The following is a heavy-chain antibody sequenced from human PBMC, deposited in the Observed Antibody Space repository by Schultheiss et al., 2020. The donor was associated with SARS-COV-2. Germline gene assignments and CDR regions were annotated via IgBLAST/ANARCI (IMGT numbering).Heavy chain of an antibody. J-gene: IGHJ4*02. CDR1: GGTFSSYA. V-gene: IGHV1-69*13. CDR3: ARADSSDYTPFFFDY. D-gene: IGHD3-22*01. CDR2: IIPIFGTA. Sequence: SVKVSCKASGGTFSSYAISWVRQAPGQGLEWMGGIIPIFGTANYAQKFQGRVTITADESTSTAYMELSSLRSEDTAVYYCARADSSDYTPFFFDYWGQGTLVTVSS.